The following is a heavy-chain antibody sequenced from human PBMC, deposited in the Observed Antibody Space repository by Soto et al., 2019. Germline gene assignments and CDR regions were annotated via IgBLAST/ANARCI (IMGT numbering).Heavy chain of an antibody. CDR3: ATDRRAYEAFDI. CDR2: FDPEDGET. J-gene: IGHJ3*02. V-gene: IGHV1-24*01. D-gene: IGHD5-12*01. CDR1: GYTLTELS. Sequence: ASVKVSCKVSGYTLTELSMHWVRQAPGKGLEWMGGFDPEDGETIYAQKFQGRVTMTEGTSTDTAYMELSSLRSEDTAVYYCATDRRAYEAFDIWGQGTMVTVS.